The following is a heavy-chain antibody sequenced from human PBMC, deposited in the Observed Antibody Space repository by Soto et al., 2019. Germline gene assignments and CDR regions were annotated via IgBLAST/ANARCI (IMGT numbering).Heavy chain of an antibody. CDR3: ARGGISLDYYYYYMDV. V-gene: IGHV3-53*04. CDR1: GFTVSSNY. CDR2: IYSGGST. D-gene: IGHD2-15*01. J-gene: IGHJ6*03. Sequence: PGGSLRLSCAASGFTVSSNYMSWVRQAPGKGLEWVSVIYSGGSTYYADSVKGRFTISRHNSKNTLYLQMNSLRAEDTAVYYCARGGISLDYYYYYMDVWGKGTTVTVSS.